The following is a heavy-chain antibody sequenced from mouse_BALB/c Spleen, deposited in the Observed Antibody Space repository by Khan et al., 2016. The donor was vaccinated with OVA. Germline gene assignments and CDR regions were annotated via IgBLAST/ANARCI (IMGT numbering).Heavy chain of an antibody. J-gene: IGHJ1*01. V-gene: IGHV14-3*02. Sequence: VQLKQSGAELVKPGASVRLSCTASGFNIKDTYIHWVKQRPEQGMEWIGRIAPANGDTKYDPEFQEQATITSDTSSNTSYLQLRSLTSEDTAVYDCAHPPYYPRFFEVWGAGTTVTVSS. CDR2: IAPANGDT. CDR1: GFNIKDTY. D-gene: IGHD1-1*01. CDR3: AHPPYYPRFFEV.